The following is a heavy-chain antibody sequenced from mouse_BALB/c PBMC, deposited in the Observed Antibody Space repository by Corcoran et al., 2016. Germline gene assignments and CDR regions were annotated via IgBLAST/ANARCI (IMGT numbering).Heavy chain of an antibody. CDR3: SRWDWYFDV. Sequence: EVQLQQSGAELVKPGASVKLSCTASGFNIKDTYMHWVKQRPEQGLEWIGRIDPANGNTKYDPKFQGKSTITADTSSNTAYLQRSSLTSEDTAVYYCSRWDWYFDVCGAGTAVTVSP. CDR2: IDPANGNT. J-gene: IGHJ1*01. CDR1: GFNIKDTY. V-gene: IGHV14-3*02.